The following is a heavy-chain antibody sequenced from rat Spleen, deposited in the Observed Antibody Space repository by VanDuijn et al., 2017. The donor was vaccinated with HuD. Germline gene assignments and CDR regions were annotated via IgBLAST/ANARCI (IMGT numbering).Heavy chain of an antibody. CDR1: GFIFSNYY. J-gene: IGHJ2*01. CDR3: TTDGGGYKDYFDF. CDR2: ISTGGGST. V-gene: IGHV5-27*01. Sequence: EVQLVESGGGLVQPGRSLNLSCAASGFIFSNYYMAWVRQAPTKGLEWVAYISTGGGSTYYRDSVKGRFTISRDNSKSTLYLQMDSLRSEDTATYYCTTDGGGYKDYFDFWGQGVMVTVSS. D-gene: IGHD1-11*01.